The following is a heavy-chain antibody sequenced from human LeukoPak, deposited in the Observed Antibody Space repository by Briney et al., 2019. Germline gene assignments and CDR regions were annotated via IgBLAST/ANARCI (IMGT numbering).Heavy chain of an antibody. V-gene: IGHV4-4*02. D-gene: IGHD3-10*01. J-gene: IGHJ6*02. CDR1: GGSISSSNW. CDR2: IYHSGST. Sequence: SETLSLTCAVSGGSISSSNWWSWVRQPPGKGLEWIGEIYHSGSTNYNPSLKSRVTISVDKSKNQFSLKLSSVTAADTAVYYCARDGHYGSGSPHLPAKFPPSPYYYYGMDVWGQGTTVTVSS. CDR3: ARDGHYGSGSPHLPAKFPPSPYYYYGMDV.